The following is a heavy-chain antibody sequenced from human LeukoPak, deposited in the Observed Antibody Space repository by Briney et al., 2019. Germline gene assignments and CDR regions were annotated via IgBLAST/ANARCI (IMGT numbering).Heavy chain of an antibody. CDR2: ISSNGGST. J-gene: IGHJ6*02. CDR3: ARGLRYSGYDPYYYYGMDV. Sequence: PGGSLRLSCAASGFTFSSYAMHWVRQAPGKGLEYVSGISSNGGSTYYANSVKGRFTISRDNSKNMLYLQMGSLRAEDMAVYYCARGLRYSGYDPYYYYGMDVWGQGTTVTVSS. CDR1: GFTFSSYA. D-gene: IGHD5-12*01. V-gene: IGHV3-64*01.